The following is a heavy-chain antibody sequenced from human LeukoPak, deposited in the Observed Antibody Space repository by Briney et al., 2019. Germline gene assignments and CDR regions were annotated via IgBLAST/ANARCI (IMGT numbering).Heavy chain of an antibody. CDR3: ARERSRDRRFDY. CDR1: GGSISSYY. Sequence: SETLSLTCTVSGGSISSYYWSWIRQPPGKGLEWIGYIYYSGSTYYNPSLKSRVTISVDTSKNQFSLKLSSVTAADTAVYYCARERSRDRRFDYWGQGTLVTVSS. D-gene: IGHD1-14*01. J-gene: IGHJ4*02. V-gene: IGHV4-30-4*01. CDR2: IYYSGST.